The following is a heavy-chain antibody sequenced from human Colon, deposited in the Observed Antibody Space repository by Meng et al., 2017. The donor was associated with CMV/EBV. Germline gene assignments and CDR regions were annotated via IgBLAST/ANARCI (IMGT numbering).Heavy chain of an antibody. J-gene: IGHJ3*02. CDR2: IYSDGSST. CDR1: GFTFSSYW. CDR3: AKRTYCGGEFCPEGAFDI. Sequence: GESLKISCAASGFTFSSYWMSWVRQAPGKGLEWVSLIYSDGSSTYYVDAVKGRFTISRANSKNTLYLQMNSLRAEDTAVYYCAKRTYCGGEFCPEGAFDIWGQGTMVTVSS. V-gene: IGHV3-23*03. D-gene: IGHD2-21*01.